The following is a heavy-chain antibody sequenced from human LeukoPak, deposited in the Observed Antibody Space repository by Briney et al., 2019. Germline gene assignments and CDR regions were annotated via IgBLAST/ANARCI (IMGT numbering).Heavy chain of an antibody. CDR1: GFTVSSNY. CDR3: ARALSEYCGGDCPLTDYYYYYYMDV. Sequence: GGSLRLSCAVSGFTVSSNYMTWVRQAPGKGLEWVSVIYSGASTYYADSVNGRFTISRDNSKNTVYLQMNSLRAEDTAVYYCARALSEYCGGDCPLTDYYYYYYMDVWGKGTTVTISS. V-gene: IGHV3-66*01. J-gene: IGHJ6*03. CDR2: IYSGAST. D-gene: IGHD2-21*02.